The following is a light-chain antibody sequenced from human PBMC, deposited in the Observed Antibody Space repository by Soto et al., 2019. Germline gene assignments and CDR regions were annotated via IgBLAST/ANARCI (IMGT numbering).Light chain of an antibody. Sequence: QSVLTQTPSVSGAPGQKITMSCTGSSSNIGAGYDVHWYQQLPGAAPKLLIYDDNNRPSGIPDRCSASKSGTSASLAITGRQGADEANYYCQSYDTTLSGVVFGAGTKLTVL. V-gene: IGLV1-40*01. CDR2: DDN. CDR3: QSYDTTLSGVV. J-gene: IGLJ1*01. CDR1: SSNIGAGYD.